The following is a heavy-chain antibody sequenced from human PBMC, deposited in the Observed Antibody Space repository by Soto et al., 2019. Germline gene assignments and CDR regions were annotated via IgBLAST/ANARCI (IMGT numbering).Heavy chain of an antibody. CDR1: GFTVSSNY. Sequence: PGGSLRLSCAASGFTVSSNYMSWVRRAPGKGLEWVSVIYSGGSTYYADSVKGRFTISRDNSKNTLYLQMNSLRAEDTAVYYCARDRGGYCISTSCYDQLYYYAMDVWGQGTTVTVSS. J-gene: IGHJ6*02. D-gene: IGHD2-2*01. CDR2: IYSGGST. V-gene: IGHV3-53*01. CDR3: ARDRGGYCISTSCYDQLYYYAMDV.